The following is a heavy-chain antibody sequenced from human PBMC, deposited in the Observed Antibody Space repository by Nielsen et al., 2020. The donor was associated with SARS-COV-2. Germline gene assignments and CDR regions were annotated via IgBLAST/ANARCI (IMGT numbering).Heavy chain of an antibody. V-gene: IGHV4-31*02. CDR3: ARESSGYDHYNYGMDV. CDR1: GGSISSGGYY. D-gene: IGHD5-12*01. CDR2: IYFSGRT. Sequence: SCTVSGGSISSGGYYWSWIRHHPGKGLEWIGYIYFSGRTCYNPSPKSRVTISVDTSKNQFSLSLRSVTAADTAVYYCARESSGYDHYNYGMDVWGQGTTVTVSS. J-gene: IGHJ6*02.